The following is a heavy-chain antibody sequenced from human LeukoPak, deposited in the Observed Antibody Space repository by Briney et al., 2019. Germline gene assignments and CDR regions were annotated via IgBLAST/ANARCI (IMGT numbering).Heavy chain of an antibody. CDR3: AGAPPAYTVTGDFDY. D-gene: IGHD4-17*01. J-gene: IGHJ4*02. CDR2: ISYDGSNK. V-gene: IGHV3-30-3*01. CDR1: GFTFSSYA. Sequence: QPGGSLRPSCAASGFTFSSYAMHWVRQAPGKGLEWVAVISYDGSNKYYADSVKGRFTISRDNSKNTLYLQMNSLRAEDTAVYYCAGAPPAYTVTGDFDYWGQGTLVTVSS.